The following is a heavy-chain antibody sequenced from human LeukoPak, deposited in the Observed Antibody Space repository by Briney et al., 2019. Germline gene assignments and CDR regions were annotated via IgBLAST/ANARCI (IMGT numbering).Heavy chain of an antibody. CDR3: ARDSPYCSGGSCYVGGCYGMDF. Sequence: GASVKVSCKASGYTFTSYAMHWVRQAPGQRLEWMGRINAVIGNAKYSQKFQGRVTITRDTSASTAYMELRSLRSEDTAVYYCARDSPYCSGGSCYVGGCYGMDFWGKGTTVTVSS. CDR2: INAVIGNA. D-gene: IGHD2-15*01. V-gene: IGHV1-3*01. CDR1: GYTFTSYA. J-gene: IGHJ6*04.